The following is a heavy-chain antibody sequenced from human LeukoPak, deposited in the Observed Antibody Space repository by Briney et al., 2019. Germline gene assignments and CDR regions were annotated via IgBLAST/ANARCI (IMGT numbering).Heavy chain of an antibody. D-gene: IGHD3-16*01. V-gene: IGHV4-38-2*01. Sequence: SETLSLTCAVSGYSISSGYYWGWIRQPPGKGLEWIGSIYHSGSTYYNPSLKSRVTISVDTSKNHFSLKLSSVTAADTAVYYCATGGYLTLFDYWGQGTLVTVSS. J-gene: IGHJ4*02. CDR3: ATGGYLTLFDY. CDR1: GYSISSGYY. CDR2: IYHSGST.